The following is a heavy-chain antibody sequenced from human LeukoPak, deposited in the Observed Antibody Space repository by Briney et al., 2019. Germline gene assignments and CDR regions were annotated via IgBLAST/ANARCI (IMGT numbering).Heavy chain of an antibody. CDR2: IYYSGST. D-gene: IGHD2-21*02. V-gene: IGHV4-59*01. Sequence: SETLSLTCTVSSGSISNYYWSWIRQPPGKGLEWIGYIYYSGSTNYNPSLKSRVTISVDTSKNQFSLKLSSVTAADTAVYYCARDAEAYCGGDCYPYYWGQGTLVTVSS. J-gene: IGHJ4*02. CDR1: SGSISNYY. CDR3: ARDAEAYCGGDCYPYY.